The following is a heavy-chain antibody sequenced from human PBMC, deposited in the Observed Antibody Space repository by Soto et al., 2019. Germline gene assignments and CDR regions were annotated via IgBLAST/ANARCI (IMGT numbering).Heavy chain of an antibody. D-gene: IGHD3-22*01. V-gene: IGHV3-30*04. Sequence: QVQLVESGGGVVQPGTSLRLSCAASGFSFSSYAIHWVRQAPGKGLEWVTIISYDGRNKYYADSMKGRFTISRDNSKNTLYLQMNSLRAEDTAVYYCARGFSSSSAALDYWGQGILLTVSS. CDR3: ARGFSSSSAALDY. CDR2: ISYDGRNK. J-gene: IGHJ4*02. CDR1: GFSFSSYA.